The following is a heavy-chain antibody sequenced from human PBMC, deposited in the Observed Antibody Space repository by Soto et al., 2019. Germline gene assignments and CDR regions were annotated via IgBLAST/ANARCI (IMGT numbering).Heavy chain of an antibody. CDR1: GFTFSSYA. CDR3: ARPRGSSSGFYYYGMDV. V-gene: IGHV3-30-3*01. D-gene: IGHD6-6*01. CDR2: ISYDGSNK. J-gene: IGHJ6*01. Sequence: QVQLVESGGGVVQPGRSLRLSCAASGFTFSSYAMHWVRQAPGKGLEWVAVISYDGSNKYYADSVKGRFTISRDNSKNTLYLQMNSLRAEDTAVYYCARPRGSSSGFYYYGMDVW.